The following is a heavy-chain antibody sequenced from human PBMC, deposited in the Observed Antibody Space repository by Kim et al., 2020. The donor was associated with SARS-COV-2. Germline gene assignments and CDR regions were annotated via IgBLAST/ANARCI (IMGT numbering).Heavy chain of an antibody. Sequence: GGSLRLSCAASGFTFSSYAMSWVRQAPGKGLEWVSAISGSGGSTYYADSVKGRFTISRDNSKNTLYLQMNSLRAEDTAVYYCAKAIFVVTATPLAAFDIWGQGTMVTVSS. CDR1: GFTFSSYA. J-gene: IGHJ3*02. D-gene: IGHD2-21*02. V-gene: IGHV3-23*01. CDR3: AKAIFVVTATPLAAFDI. CDR2: ISGSGGST.